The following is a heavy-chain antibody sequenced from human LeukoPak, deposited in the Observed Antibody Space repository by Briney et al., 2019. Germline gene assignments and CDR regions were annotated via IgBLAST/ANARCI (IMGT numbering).Heavy chain of an antibody. V-gene: IGHV4-39*01. D-gene: IGHD1-26*01. CDR3: ARNAIVGATIWFDP. Sequence: GSLRLSCTVSGGSISSSDYYWGWIRQPPGEGLEWIGSIYYSGSTYYNPSLKSRVILSVDTSKNQSSLKLSSVTAADSAVYFCARNAIVGATIWFDPWGQGTLVTVSS. CDR2: IYYSGST. CDR1: GGSISSSDYY. J-gene: IGHJ5*02.